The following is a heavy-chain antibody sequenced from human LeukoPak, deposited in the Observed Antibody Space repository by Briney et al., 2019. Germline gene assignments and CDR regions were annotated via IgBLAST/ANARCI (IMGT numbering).Heavy chain of an antibody. Sequence: RASETLSLACIVSGGSISSSSYYWGWIRQPPGKGLEWIGSIYNSGNTYYDPSLKSRVTISVDTSKNQFSLKLSSVTAADTAVYYCARERYYYDSTSEGNYWGQGTLVTVSS. CDR2: IYNSGNT. J-gene: IGHJ4*02. CDR1: GGSISSSSYY. CDR3: ARERYYYDSTSEGNY. V-gene: IGHV4-39*01. D-gene: IGHD3-22*01.